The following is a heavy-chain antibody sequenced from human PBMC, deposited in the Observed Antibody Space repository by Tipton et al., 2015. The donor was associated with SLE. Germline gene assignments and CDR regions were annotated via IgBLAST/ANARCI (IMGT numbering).Heavy chain of an antibody. V-gene: IGHV3-23*03. Sequence: SLRLSCAASGFTFSTYAMSWVRQAPGRGLEWVSVIYSGGSSTYYADSVKGRFTISRDNSKNTVYLQMNRLRSQDTAVYYCMKDDFWSGFNPEGDFFQGMDVWGQGTTVTVSS. J-gene: IGHJ6*02. CDR1: GFTFSTYA. D-gene: IGHD3-3*01. CDR3: MKDDFWSGFNPEGDFFQGMDV. CDR2: IYSGGSST.